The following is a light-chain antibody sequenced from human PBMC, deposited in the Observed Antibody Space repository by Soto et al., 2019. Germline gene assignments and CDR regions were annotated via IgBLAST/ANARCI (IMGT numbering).Light chain of an antibody. CDR1: SSNIGSNY. CDR2: RNN. J-gene: IGLJ1*01. Sequence: SVLTQPPSASGTPGQRVTISCSGSSSNIGSNYVYWYQQLPGTAPKLLIYRNNQRPSGVPDRFSGSKSGTSASLAISGLRSEDEADYYCAAWGDGRSGYVFGTGTKVTVL. CDR3: AAWGDGRSGYV. V-gene: IGLV1-47*01.